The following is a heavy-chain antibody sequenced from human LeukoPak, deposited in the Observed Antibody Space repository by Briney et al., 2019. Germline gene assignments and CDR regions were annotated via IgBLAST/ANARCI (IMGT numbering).Heavy chain of an antibody. CDR2: IIPIFGTA. CDR3: ANLGESPDYYYYGMDV. Sequence: GASVKVSCKASGGTFSSYAISWVRQAPGHRLEWTGGIIPIFGTANYAQKLQGRVTITADKSTSTAYIELSILRSEDTAVYYCANLGESPDYYYYGMDVWGKGTTVTVSS. J-gene: IGHJ6*04. CDR1: GGTFSSYA. V-gene: IGHV1-69*06.